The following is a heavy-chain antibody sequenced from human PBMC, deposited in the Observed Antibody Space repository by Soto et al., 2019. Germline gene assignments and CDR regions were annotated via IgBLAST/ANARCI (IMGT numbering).Heavy chain of an antibody. J-gene: IGHJ4*02. CDR2: ISGSGA. CDR3: AKESWGGTVSCWSQDS. CDR1: GFTFSNYP. V-gene: IGHV3-23*01. Sequence: GASLRLSCAASGFTFSNYPMSWVLQGPGKGLEWVSVISGSGAFYADSVKGRFTISRDHSKNTLYLQMNILRGDDTAVYYCAKESWGGTVSCWSQDSWGQGTLVTVSS. D-gene: IGHD6-19*01.